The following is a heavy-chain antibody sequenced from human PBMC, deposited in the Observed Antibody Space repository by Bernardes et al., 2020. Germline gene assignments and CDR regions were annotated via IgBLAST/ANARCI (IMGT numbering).Heavy chain of an antibody. Sequence: SETLSLTCTVSGGSISSSSYYWGWIRQPPGKGLEWIGSIYYSGSTYYNPSLKSRVTISVDTSKNQFSLKLSSVTAADTAVYYCARRNLYYYYMDVWGKGTTVTVS. CDR2: IYYSGST. CDR1: GGSISSSSYY. CDR3: ARRNLYYYYMDV. J-gene: IGHJ6*03. V-gene: IGHV4-39*01.